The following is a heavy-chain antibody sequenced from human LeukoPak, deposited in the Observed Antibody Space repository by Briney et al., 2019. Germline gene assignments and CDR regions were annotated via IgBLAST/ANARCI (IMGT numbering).Heavy chain of an antibody. CDR1: GGSFSGYY. J-gene: IGHJ4*02. Sequence: SETLSLTCAVYGGSFSGYYWSWIRQPPGKGLEWIGEINHSGSTNYNPSLKSRVTISVDAPKNQFSLKLSSVTAADTAVYYCARGRGYCSGGSCSHYFDYWGQGTLVTVSS. CDR3: ARGRGYCSGGSCSHYFDY. V-gene: IGHV4-34*01. CDR2: INHSGST. D-gene: IGHD2-15*01.